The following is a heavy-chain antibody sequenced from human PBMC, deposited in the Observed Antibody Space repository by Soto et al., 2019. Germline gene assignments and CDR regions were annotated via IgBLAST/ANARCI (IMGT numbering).Heavy chain of an antibody. V-gene: IGHV1-3*01. Sequence: VKVSCKASGYTFTSYAMHWVRQAPGRRLEWMGWINAGNGNTKYSQKIQGRVTITRDTSASTAYKELSSLRSEDTAVYYCAREYYYGSGSPVLIQHWFDPWGQGTLVTVSS. CDR1: GYTFTSYA. D-gene: IGHD3-10*01. J-gene: IGHJ5*02. CDR2: INAGNGNT. CDR3: AREYYYGSGSPVLIQHWFDP.